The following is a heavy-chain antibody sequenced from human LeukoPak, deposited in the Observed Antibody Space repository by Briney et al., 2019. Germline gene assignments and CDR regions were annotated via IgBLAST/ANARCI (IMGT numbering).Heavy chain of an antibody. D-gene: IGHD5-18*01. Sequence: SETLSLTYTVSGGSISSYYWSWLRQPPGKGLEWIAYLYGNMRTKDNPSLKGRVTLSADTSKNQHSLRLSSVTAADTAVYYCATIKRGDVYGYFDFWGQGILVTVSS. CDR1: GGSISSYY. V-gene: IGHV4-59*03. CDR3: ATIKRGDVYGYFDF. CDR2: LYGNMRT. J-gene: IGHJ4*02.